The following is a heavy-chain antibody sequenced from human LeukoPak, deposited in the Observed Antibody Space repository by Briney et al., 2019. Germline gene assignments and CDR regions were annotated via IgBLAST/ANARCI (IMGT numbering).Heavy chain of an antibody. D-gene: IGHD2-21*01. CDR2: INPSGGST. CDR1: GYTFTSYY. V-gene: IGHV1-46*01. J-gene: IGHJ4*02. Sequence: GASVKASCKASGYTFTSYYMHWVRQAPGHGLEWMGIINPSGGSTSYAQKFQGRVTMTRDTSTSTVYMELSSLRSEDTAVYYCARDLAYCGGDCYSVFDYWGQGTLVTVSS. CDR3: ARDLAYCGGDCYSVFDY.